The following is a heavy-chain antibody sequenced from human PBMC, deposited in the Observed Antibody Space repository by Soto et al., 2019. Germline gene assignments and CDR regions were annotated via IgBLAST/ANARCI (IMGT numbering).Heavy chain of an antibody. V-gene: IGHV1-18*01. Sequence: QVQLVQSGAEVKKPGAPVKVSCKASGYTFTSYGITWARQAPGQGLEGMGWISAYNGNTNYAQKLQGRVTMTRATSTSAAYMELRSLRSDATAVYYCEGLGFGEWIDYWGQGTLVTVSS. J-gene: IGHJ4*02. CDR3: EGLGFGEWIDY. CDR2: ISAYNGNT. D-gene: IGHD3-10*01. CDR1: GYTFTSYG.